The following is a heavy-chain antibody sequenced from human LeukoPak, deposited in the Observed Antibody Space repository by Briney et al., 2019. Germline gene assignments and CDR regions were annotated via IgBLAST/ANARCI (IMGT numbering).Heavy chain of an antibody. CDR2: ISPYNENR. CDR1: GYTFIRNG. J-gene: IGHJ4*02. V-gene: IGHV1-18*01. CDR3: ARDCGGDCYAALGY. Sequence: ASVKVSCKASGYTFIRNGISWVRQAPGQGLEWMGWISPYNENRKYLQKLQGRVTLSTDTSTSTAYMELRSLTSDDTAVYYCARDCGGDCYAALGYWGQGTLVTVSS. D-gene: IGHD2-21*02.